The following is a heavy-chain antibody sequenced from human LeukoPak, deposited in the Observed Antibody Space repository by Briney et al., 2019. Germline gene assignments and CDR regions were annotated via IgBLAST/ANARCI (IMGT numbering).Heavy chain of an antibody. Sequence: PGGSLRLSCAASGFTISNYPMTWVRQAPGKGLEWVSAIGGSDGGTYYADSVKGRFTISRDNSKNTLYLQMNSLRAEDTAVYHCAKHSDRSGWYNDFWGQGTLVGVSS. CDR1: GFTISNYP. CDR3: AKHSDRSGWYNDF. V-gene: IGHV3-23*01. J-gene: IGHJ4*02. D-gene: IGHD6-19*01. CDR2: IGGSDGGT.